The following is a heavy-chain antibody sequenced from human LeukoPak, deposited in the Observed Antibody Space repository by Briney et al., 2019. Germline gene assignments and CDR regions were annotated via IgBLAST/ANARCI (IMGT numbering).Heavy chain of an antibody. CDR3: ARILAVVRYFDL. V-gene: IGHV4-39*01. J-gene: IGHJ2*01. CDR1: GGSISSSSYY. D-gene: IGHD6-19*01. Sequence: PSETLSLTCTVSGGSISSSSYYWGWIRQPPGKGLEWIGSIYYSGSTYYNPSLKSRVTISVDTSKNQFSLKLSSVTAADTAVYYCARILAVVRYFDLWGRGTLVTVSS. CDR2: IYYSGST.